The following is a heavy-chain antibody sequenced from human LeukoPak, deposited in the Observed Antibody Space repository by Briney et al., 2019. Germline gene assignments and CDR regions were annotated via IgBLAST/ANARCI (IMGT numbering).Heavy chain of an antibody. CDR1: GGSISSTNSY. Sequence: PSETLSLTCTVSGGSISSTNSYWGWIRQPPGKGLEWIGSIYFSGSTYYNPSLKSRVTISVDASKNQFSLKLSSVTAADTAVYYCAGLVIVVDANRDNWFDPWGQGTLVTVSS. CDR3: AGLVIVVDANRDNWFDP. CDR2: IYFSGST. D-gene: IGHD3-22*01. J-gene: IGHJ5*02. V-gene: IGHV4-39*01.